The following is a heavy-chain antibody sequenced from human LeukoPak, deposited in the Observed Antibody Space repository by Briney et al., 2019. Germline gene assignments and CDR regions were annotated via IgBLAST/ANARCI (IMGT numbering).Heavy chain of an antibody. D-gene: IGHD5-24*01. CDR1: GFTFSSYA. CDR3: AGREY. Sequence: PGGSLRLSCAASGFTFSSYAMHWVRQAPGKGLEWVAVISYDGSNKYYADSVKGRFTISRDNAKNSLFLQMNSLRAEDTAVYYCAGREYWGQGILVTVSS. V-gene: IGHV3-30*04. J-gene: IGHJ4*02. CDR2: ISYDGSNK.